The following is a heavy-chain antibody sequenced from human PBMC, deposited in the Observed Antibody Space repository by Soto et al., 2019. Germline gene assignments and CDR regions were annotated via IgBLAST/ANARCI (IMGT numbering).Heavy chain of an antibody. V-gene: IGHV1-8*01. CDR2: MNPNSGDS. CDR1: GYTFTTYD. CDR3: AMETAPGGGLGY. J-gene: IGHJ4*02. D-gene: IGHD5-18*01. Sequence: QVQLAQSGAEVKKPGASVKVSCKASGYTFTTYDVNWVRQATGQGLEWMGWMNPNSGDSGYAQNFQGRVTMTRDPSISTAYVELSSLRSDDTAVYYCAMETAPGGGLGYWGQGTLVTVSS.